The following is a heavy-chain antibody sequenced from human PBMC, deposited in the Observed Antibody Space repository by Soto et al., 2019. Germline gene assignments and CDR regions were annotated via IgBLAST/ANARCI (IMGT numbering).Heavy chain of an antibody. CDR3: ARFGIKTGYYYYGMDV. CDR1: GYSFTSYW. J-gene: IGHJ6*02. D-gene: IGHD3-16*01. V-gene: IGHV5-51*04. CDR2: IYPGDSDT. Sequence: GESLKISCKGSGYSFTSYWIGWVRQMPGKGLEWMGIIYPGDSDTRYSPSFQGQVTISADKPISTAYLQWSSLKASDTAMYYCARFGIKTGYYYYGMDVWGQGTTVTVSS.